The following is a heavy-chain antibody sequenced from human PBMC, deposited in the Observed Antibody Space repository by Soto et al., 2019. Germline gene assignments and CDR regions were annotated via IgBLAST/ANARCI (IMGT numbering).Heavy chain of an antibody. J-gene: IGHJ4*02. V-gene: IGHV4-39*01. CDR2: VFYTGFT. D-gene: IGHD1-20*01. Sequence: WGPRYLPVPVSGGSLGGSEYYWGALRQSPGKGPEWIGSVFYTGFTSYKPSLDSRVSVSVDTSKNQFSLKVSGVAAADTAVEYFASSQKGYTWNYFDYWGQGALVTVSS. CDR3: ASSQKGYTWNYFDY. CDR1: GGSLGGSEYY.